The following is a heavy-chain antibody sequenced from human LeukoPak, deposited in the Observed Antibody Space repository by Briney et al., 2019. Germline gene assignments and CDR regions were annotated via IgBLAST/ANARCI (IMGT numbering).Heavy chain of an antibody. V-gene: IGHV4-59*01. Sequence: NPSETLSLTCTVPGGSISGYYWSWIRQPPGGGLEWIGYIYYTGRTNYNLSLKSRLTISIDTSKNQFSLSLTSVTAADTAVYYCAKEAAVAGMGRVNWFDPWGQGTLVTVSS. D-gene: IGHD6-19*01. CDR3: AKEAAVAGMGRVNWFDP. CDR2: IYYTGRT. J-gene: IGHJ5*02. CDR1: GGSISGYY.